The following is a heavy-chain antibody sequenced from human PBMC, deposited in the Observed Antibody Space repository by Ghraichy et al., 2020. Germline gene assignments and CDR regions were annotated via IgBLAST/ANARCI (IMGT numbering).Heavy chain of an antibody. CDR3: ATVVAATNSRYYYYGMDV. CDR2: INPNSGGT. D-gene: IGHD2-15*01. CDR1: GYTVTGYY. J-gene: IGHJ6*02. Sequence: ASVKVSCKAAGYTVTGYYMHWVRHAPGQGLEWMGWINPNSGGTNYAQKYQGRVTMTRDTSISTAYMELSRLRSDDTAVYYCATVVAATNSRYYYYGMDVWGQVFTVTVSS. V-gene: IGHV1-2*02.